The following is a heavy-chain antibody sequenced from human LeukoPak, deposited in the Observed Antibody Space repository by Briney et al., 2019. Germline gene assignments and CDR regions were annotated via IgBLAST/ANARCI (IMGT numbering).Heavy chain of an antibody. Sequence: SETLSLTCTVSGGSISSYYWSWIRQPPGKGLEWIGEINHSGSTNYNPSLKSRVTISVDTSKNQFSLKLSSVTAADTAVYYCARTESLAAAGTVWFDPWGQGTLVTVSS. D-gene: IGHD6-13*01. CDR2: INHSGST. CDR1: GGSISSYY. V-gene: IGHV4-34*01. J-gene: IGHJ5*02. CDR3: ARTESLAAAGTVWFDP.